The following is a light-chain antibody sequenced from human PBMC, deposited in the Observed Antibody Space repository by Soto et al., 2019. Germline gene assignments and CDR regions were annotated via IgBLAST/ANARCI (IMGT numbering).Light chain of an antibody. J-gene: IGKJ1*01. V-gene: IGKV1-5*03. CDR1: QTISSW. CDR3: QQSYSTLGWT. Sequence: MTQSPSTRSGSAGHRATITCLASQTISSWLAWYQQKPGKAPKLLIYKASTLKSGVPSRFSGGGSGTDFTLTISSLQPEDFATYYCQQSYSTLGWTVGQGTKV. CDR2: KAS.